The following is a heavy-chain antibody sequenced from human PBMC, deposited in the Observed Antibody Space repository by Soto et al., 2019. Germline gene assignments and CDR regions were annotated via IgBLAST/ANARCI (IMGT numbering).Heavy chain of an antibody. D-gene: IGHD3-10*01. CDR3: ARGGRYGSWTDEWYFDL. Sequence: EVQLVESGGGLVQPGGSLRLSCAASGFTFSSYDMHWVRQATGKGLEWVSAIGTAGDTYYLGSVKGRFTISSETAMHSLYLQMNRLRAAATAVYDCARGGRYGSWTDEWYFDLWGRGTLVTVSS. V-gene: IGHV3-13*01. CDR2: IGTAGDT. CDR1: GFTFSSYD. J-gene: IGHJ2*01.